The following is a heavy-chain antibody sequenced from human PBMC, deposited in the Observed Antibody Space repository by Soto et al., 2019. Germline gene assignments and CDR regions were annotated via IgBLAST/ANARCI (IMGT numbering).Heavy chain of an antibody. CDR2: IYSGGST. CDR1: GFTVSSNY. V-gene: IGHV3-53*01. J-gene: IGHJ6*04. CDR3: ASVNPSWVAATHYYYYGMDV. D-gene: IGHD2-15*01. Sequence: GSLRLSCAASGFTVSSNYMSWVRQAPGKVLEWVSVIYSGGSTYYADSVKGRFTISRDNSKNTLYLQMNSLRAEDTAVYYCASVNPSWVAATHYYYYGMDVWGKGTTVTVST.